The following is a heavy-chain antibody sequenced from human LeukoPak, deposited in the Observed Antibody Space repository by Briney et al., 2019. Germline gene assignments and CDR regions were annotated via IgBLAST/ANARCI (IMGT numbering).Heavy chain of an antibody. Sequence: QPWGFLRLSCAASGFTFSSYAMHCVRQAPGKGLEWVAFIRYDGSNKYYADSVKGRFTISRDNSKNTLYLQMNSLRAEDTAVYYCARGRTVTTHYYYMDVWGKGTTVTVSS. D-gene: IGHD4-17*01. CDR3: ARGRTVTTHYYYMDV. J-gene: IGHJ6*03. CDR1: GFTFSSYA. V-gene: IGHV3-30*02. CDR2: IRYDGSNK.